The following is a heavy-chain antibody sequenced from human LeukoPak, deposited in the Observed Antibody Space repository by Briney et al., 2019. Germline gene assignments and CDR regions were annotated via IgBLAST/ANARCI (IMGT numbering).Heavy chain of an antibody. CDR3: ASFYYGSGSSSDY. CDR1: GFTFSDYY. J-gene: IGHJ4*02. CDR2: ISSSGSTI. Sequence: GGSPRLSCAASGFTFSDYYMSWLRQAPGKGLEWVSYISSSGSTIYYADSVKGRFTISRDNAKNSLYLQMNSLRAEDTAVYYCASFYYGSGSSSDYWGQGTLVTVSS. D-gene: IGHD3-10*01. V-gene: IGHV3-11*01.